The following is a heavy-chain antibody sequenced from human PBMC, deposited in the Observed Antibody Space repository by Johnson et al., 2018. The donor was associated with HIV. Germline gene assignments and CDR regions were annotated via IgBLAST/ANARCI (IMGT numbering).Heavy chain of an antibody. Sequence: QVQLVQWGGDLVQPGGSLRLSCAASGFTFSSYGMHWVRQAPGKGLEWVAFIRYDGSNKYYADSVKGRFTLSRDNAKNSLNLQRNSLRAEDTALYYCARSHRYGNMVATIRPFDIWGQGTMVTVSS. CDR3: ARSHRYGNMVATIRPFDI. D-gene: IGHD5-12*01. V-gene: IGHV3-30*02. J-gene: IGHJ3*02. CDR2: IRYDGSNK. CDR1: GFTFSSYG.